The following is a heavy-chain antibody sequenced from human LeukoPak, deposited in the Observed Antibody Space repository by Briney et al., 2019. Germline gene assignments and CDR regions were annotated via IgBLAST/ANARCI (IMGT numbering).Heavy chain of an antibody. Sequence: ASVKVSCEASCYTFTSYGISWVRQAPEQGLEWMGWISAYNGNTNYAQKLQGRVTMTTDTSTSTAYMELRSLRSDDTAVYYCAREMTTVTTGFDYWGQGTLVTVSS. J-gene: IGHJ4*02. CDR2: ISAYNGNT. CDR1: CYTFTSYG. D-gene: IGHD4-17*01. V-gene: IGHV1-18*01. CDR3: AREMTTVTTGFDY.